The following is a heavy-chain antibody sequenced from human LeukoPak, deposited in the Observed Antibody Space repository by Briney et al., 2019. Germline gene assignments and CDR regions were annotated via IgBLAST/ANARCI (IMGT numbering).Heavy chain of an antibody. D-gene: IGHD3-22*01. J-gene: IGHJ3*02. CDR1: GYTFTSYD. CDR2: MNPNSGNT. CDR3: ARRYYDSSGYPHDAFDI. V-gene: IGHV1-8*01. Sequence: ASVKVSCKASGYTFTSYDINWVRQAAGQGLEWMGWMNPNSGNTGYAQKFQGRVTITRNTSISTAYMELSSLRSEDTAVYYCARRYYDSSGYPHDAFDIWGQGTMVTVSS.